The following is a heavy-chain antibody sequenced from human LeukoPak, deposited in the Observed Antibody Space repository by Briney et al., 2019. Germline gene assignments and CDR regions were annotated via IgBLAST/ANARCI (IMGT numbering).Heavy chain of an antibody. V-gene: IGHV3-23*01. CDR2: ISGSGGGT. CDR3: AKGRRLFTVVKAGFDY. D-gene: IGHD4-23*01. CDR1: GFTFSSYA. J-gene: IGHJ4*02. Sequence: HPGGSLRLSCAASGFTFSSYAMSWVRQAPGKGLERVSAISGSGGGTYYADSVKGRFTISRDNSKNTLYLQMNSLRAEDTAVYYCAKGRRLFTVVKAGFDYWGQGTLVTVSS.